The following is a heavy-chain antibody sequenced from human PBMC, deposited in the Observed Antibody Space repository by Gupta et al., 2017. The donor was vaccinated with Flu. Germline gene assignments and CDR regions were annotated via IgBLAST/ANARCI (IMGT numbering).Heavy chain of an antibody. CDR2: IYYSGNT. Sequence: CTVSGASISGSSYNWGWIRQPPGKGLEWIGSIYYSGNTYYNTSLNSRLTMSIDASKNQFSLKLTSVTAADTAVYFCYGQGHWGQGTLVTVSS. CDR3: YGQGH. V-gene: IGHV4-39*01. J-gene: IGHJ4*02. D-gene: IGHD4-17*01. CDR1: GASISGSSYN.